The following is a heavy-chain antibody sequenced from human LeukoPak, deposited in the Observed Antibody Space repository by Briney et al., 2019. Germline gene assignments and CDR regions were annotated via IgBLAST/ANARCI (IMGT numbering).Heavy chain of an antibody. Sequence: GRSLRLSCAASGFTFSSYAMSWVRQAPGKGLEWVSAISGSGGSVYYADSVKGRFTISRDNSKNTLYLQMNSLRAEDTAVYYCAKDRAIVGATVFDYWGQGTLVTVSS. CDR1: GFTFSSYA. D-gene: IGHD1-26*01. CDR3: AKDRAIVGATVFDY. V-gene: IGHV3-23*01. CDR2: ISGSGGSV. J-gene: IGHJ4*02.